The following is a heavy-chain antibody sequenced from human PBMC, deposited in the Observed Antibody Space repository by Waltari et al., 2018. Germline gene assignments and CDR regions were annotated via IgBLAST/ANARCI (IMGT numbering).Heavy chain of an antibody. CDR1: GFTFSSYW. V-gene: IGHV3-74*01. D-gene: IGHD2-2*01. CDR3: AREYCSSTSCYYAFDI. J-gene: IGHJ3*02. Sequence: EVQLVESGGGLVQPGGCLRLSCAASGFTFSSYWMHWVRKAPGKGLVWVSRINTDGSSTSYADSVKGRFTISRDNAKNTLYLQMNSLRAEDTAVYYCAREYCSSTSCYYAFDIWGQGTMVTVSS. CDR2: INTDGSST.